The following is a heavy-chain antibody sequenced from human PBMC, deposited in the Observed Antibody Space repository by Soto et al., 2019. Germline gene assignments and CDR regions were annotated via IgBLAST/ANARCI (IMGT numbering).Heavy chain of an antibody. CDR3: AREPIAVADNWFDP. D-gene: IGHD6-19*01. J-gene: IGHJ5*02. CDR1: GFTFSSYS. CDR2: ISSSSSYI. Sequence: PGGSLRLSCAASGFTFSSYSMNWVRQAPGKGLEWVSSISSSSSYIYYADSVKGRFTISRDNAKNSLYLQMNSLRAEDTAVYYCAREPIAVADNWFDPWGQGTLVTVSS. V-gene: IGHV3-21*01.